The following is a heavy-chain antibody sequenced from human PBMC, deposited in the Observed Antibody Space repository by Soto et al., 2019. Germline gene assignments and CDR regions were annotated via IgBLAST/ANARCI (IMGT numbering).Heavy chain of an antibody. V-gene: IGHV5-51*01. D-gene: IGHD2-2*03. CDR1: AKTSINHW. J-gene: IGHJ3*02. CDR2: IYPGDSDA. Sequence: PGESLKISCKPSAKTSINHWIAWVRQMPGKGLEWMGIIYPGDSDARYSPSFACQVTIPVHKSITTAYLHWSSLEASDSAMYYCAGQGDMDATHAGAFDIWGKGTMVTVS. CDR3: AGQGDMDATHAGAFDI.